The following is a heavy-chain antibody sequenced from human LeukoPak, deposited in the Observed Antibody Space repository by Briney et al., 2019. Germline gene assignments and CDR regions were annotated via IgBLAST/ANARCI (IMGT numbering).Heavy chain of an antibody. V-gene: IGHV4-34*01. D-gene: IGHD4-11*01. CDR2: INHSGST. CDR3: ARGDRTTVTTVDP. J-gene: IGHJ5*02. Sequence: SETLSLTCAVYGGSFSGFYWSWIRQPPGKGLEWIGEINHSGSTNYNPSLKSRVTISVDTSKNQFSLKLSSVTAADTAVYYCARGDRTTVTTVDPWGQGTLVTVSS. CDR1: GGSFSGFY.